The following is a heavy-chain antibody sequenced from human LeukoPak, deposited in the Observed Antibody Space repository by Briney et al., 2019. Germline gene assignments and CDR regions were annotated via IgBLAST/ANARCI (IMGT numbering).Heavy chain of an antibody. J-gene: IGHJ4*02. D-gene: IGHD4-23*01. CDR3: ARDKEDGGNPFDY. Sequence: SETLSLTCTVSGGSISSSSYYWGWVRQPPGKGLEWIGSIYYSGSTYYNPSLKSRVTISVDTSKNQFSLKLSSVTAADTAVYYCARDKEDGGNPFDYWGQGTLVTVSS. V-gene: IGHV4-39*02. CDR1: GGSISSSSYY. CDR2: IYYSGST.